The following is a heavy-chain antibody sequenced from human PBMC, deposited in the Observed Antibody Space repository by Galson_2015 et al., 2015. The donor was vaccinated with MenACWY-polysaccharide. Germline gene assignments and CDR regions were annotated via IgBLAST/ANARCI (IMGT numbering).Heavy chain of an antibody. CDR1: GYTFTSYD. D-gene: IGHD6-19*01. J-gene: IGHJ4*02. CDR2: MNPNSGNT. V-gene: IGHV1-8*01. CDR3: ARGIAPDGIAVGKVLNDF. Sequence: SVKVSCKASGYTFTSYDINWVRQATGQGLEWMGWMNPNSGNTGYPQKFQGRVTMTRNTSISTAYMELSSLRSENTAVYYCARGIAPDGIAVGKVLNDFWGQGTLVTVSS.